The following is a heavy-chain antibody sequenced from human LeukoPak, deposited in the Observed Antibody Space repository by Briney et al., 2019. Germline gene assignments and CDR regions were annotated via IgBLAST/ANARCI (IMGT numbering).Heavy chain of an antibody. CDR2: IYYSGST. J-gene: IGHJ6*02. CDR3: ARVSAVAGTYYYYGMDV. D-gene: IGHD6-19*01. V-gene: IGHV4-59*01. Sequence: SETLSLTCTVSGGSISSYYWSWIRQPPGKGLEWIGYIYYSGSTNYNPSLKSRVTISVDTSKNQFSLKLSSVTAADTAVYGCARVSAVAGTYYYYGMDVWGQGTTVTVSS. CDR1: GGSISSYY.